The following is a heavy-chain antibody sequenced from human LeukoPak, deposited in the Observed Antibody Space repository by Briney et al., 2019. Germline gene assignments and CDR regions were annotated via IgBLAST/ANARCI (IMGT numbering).Heavy chain of an antibody. CDR2: MNPNSGNT. CDR3: ARSSTSPRYYYYYYGMDV. CDR1: GYTFTSYD. Sequence: ASVKVSCKASGYTFTSYDINWVRQATGQGLEWMGWMNPNSGNTGYAQKLQGRVTMTRNTSISTAYMELSSLRSEDTAVYYCARSSTSPRYYYYYYGMDVWGQGTTVTVSS. V-gene: IGHV1-8*01. J-gene: IGHJ6*02. D-gene: IGHD2-2*01.